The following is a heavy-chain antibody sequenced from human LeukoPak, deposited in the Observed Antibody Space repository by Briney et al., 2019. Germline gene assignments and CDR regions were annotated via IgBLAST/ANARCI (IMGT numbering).Heavy chain of an antibody. CDR1: GFTFSSYS. CDR3: ARDLKYYGSGGDQGYFDY. V-gene: IGHV3-21*01. CDR2: ISSSSYI. D-gene: IGHD3-10*01. J-gene: IGHJ4*02. Sequence: GGSLRLSCAASGFTFSSYSMNWVRQAPGKGLEWASSISSSSYIYYADSVKGRFTISRDNAKNSLYLQMNSLKAEDTAVYYCARDLKYYGSGGDQGYFDYWGQGTLVTVSS.